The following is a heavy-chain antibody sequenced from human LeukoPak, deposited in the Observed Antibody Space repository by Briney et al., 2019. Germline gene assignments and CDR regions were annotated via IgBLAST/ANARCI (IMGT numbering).Heavy chain of an antibody. CDR1: GFTFTTFG. D-gene: IGHD1/OR15-1a*01. J-gene: IGHJ4*02. CDR2: ISPDGNLE. V-gene: IGHV3-30*18. CDR3: AKINNNDDY. Sequence: GRSLRLSCAASGFTFTTFGIHWDRQAPGKGLEWVAAISPDGNLEYYTDSVKGRFTISRDNSKNMIYLQMSSLRGEDSALYYCAKINNNDDYWGQGTLVTVSS.